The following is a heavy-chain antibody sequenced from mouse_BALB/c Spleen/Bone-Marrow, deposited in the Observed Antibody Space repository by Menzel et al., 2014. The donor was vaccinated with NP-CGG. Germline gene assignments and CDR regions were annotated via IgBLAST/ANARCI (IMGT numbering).Heavy chain of an antibody. CDR1: GYTFTIYW. D-gene: IGHD2-12*01. V-gene: IGHV1-7*01. J-gene: IGHJ3*01. Sequence: VMLVESGAELAKPGASVKMSCKASGYTFTIYWTHWVKQRPGQGLEWIGYINPSTGYTEYNQKFKDKATLTADKSSSTAYMQLSSLTSVDSAVYYCARYGGRSYDGFAYWGQGTLVTVSA. CDR3: ARYGGRSYDGFAY. CDR2: INPSTGYT.